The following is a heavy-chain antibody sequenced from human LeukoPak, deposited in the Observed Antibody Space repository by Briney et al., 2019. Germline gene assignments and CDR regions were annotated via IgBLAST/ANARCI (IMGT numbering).Heavy chain of an antibody. V-gene: IGHV3-33*06. CDR1: GFTFSIFA. Sequence: GGSPSLSCATSGFTFSIFAMHWVRQTPGKGLEWVALTWFDGSREYYADSVKGRFTISRDNSKNTLHLQMNSLRAEHTAVYFCAKDSGITGIQRPFDYWGQGNLVTVSS. J-gene: IGHJ4*02. CDR2: TWFDGSRE. CDR3: AKDSGITGIQRPFDY. D-gene: IGHD1-20*01.